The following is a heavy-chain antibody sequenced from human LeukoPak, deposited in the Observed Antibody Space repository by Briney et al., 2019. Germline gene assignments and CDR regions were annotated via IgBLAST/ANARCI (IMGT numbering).Heavy chain of an antibody. CDR1: GFTFSSYA. Sequence: GGSLRLSCAASGFTFSSYAMRWVRQAPGKGLEWVSAISGSGGSTYYADSVKGRFTISRDNSKNTLYLQMNSLRAEDTAVYYCAKDLSRWLQYTRFDYWGQGTLVTVSS. J-gene: IGHJ4*02. CDR3: AKDLSRWLQYTRFDY. V-gene: IGHV3-23*01. D-gene: IGHD5-24*01. CDR2: ISGSGGST.